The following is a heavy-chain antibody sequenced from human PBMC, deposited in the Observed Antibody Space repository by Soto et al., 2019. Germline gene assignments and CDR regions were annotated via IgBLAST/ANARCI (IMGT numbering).Heavy chain of an antibody. Sequence: PSETLSLTYTVYGGSISGYYWRWIRQPPGKGLEWIGEINHSGSTNYNPSLKSRVTISVDTSKNQFSLKLSSVTAADTAVYYCARAPLYDFWSGYYSRYYGMDVWGQGTTVTVSS. J-gene: IGHJ6*02. CDR2: INHSGST. CDR3: ARAPLYDFWSGYYSRYYGMDV. CDR1: GGSISGYY. V-gene: IGHV4-34*01. D-gene: IGHD3-3*01.